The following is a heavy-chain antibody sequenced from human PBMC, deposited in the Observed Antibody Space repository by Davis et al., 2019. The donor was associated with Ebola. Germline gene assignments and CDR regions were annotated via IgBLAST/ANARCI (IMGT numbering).Heavy chain of an antibody. CDR1: GFTFSSYG. CDR2: ISYDGSNK. D-gene: IGHD5-18*01. Sequence: PGGSLRLSCAASGFTFSSYGMHWVRQAPGKGLEWVAVISYDGSNKYYADSVKGRFTISRDNAKNSLYLQMNSLRAEDTAVYYCAIRGYSYGRYYYYGMDVWGQGTTVTVSS. CDR3: AIRGYSYGRYYYYGMDV. J-gene: IGHJ6*02. V-gene: IGHV3-30*03.